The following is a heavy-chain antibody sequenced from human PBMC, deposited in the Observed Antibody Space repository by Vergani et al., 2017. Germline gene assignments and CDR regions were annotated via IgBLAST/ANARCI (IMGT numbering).Heavy chain of an antibody. CDR1: GFTFSSYW. D-gene: IGHD6-19*01. V-gene: IGHV3-7*01. J-gene: IGHJ4*02. CDR2: IKQDGSEK. CDR3: ARSLVAGKGGY. Sequence: EVQLVESGGGLVQPGGSLRLSCAASGFTFSSYWMSWVRQAPGKGLEWVANIKQDGSEKYYVDSVRGRFTISRDNAKNSLYLEMNSLRVEDTAVYFCARSLVAGKGGYWGQGTRVAVSS.